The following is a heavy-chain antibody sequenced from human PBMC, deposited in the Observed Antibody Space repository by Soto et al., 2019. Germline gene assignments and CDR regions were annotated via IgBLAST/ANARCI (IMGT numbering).Heavy chain of an antibody. CDR1: GGTFSSYS. D-gene: IGHD1-26*01. CDR3: ARDGGRHSGGIDY. V-gene: IGHV1-69*01. Sequence: QVQLVQSGAEVKKPGSSVKVSCKASGGTFSSYSINWVRQDPGQGLEWVGEIIPIFGTANYEQKFQGRVTIPADEATSTAYMELSSLRSEETAVYYCARDGGRHSGGIDYWGQGTLVTVSS. CDR2: IIPIFGTA. J-gene: IGHJ4*02.